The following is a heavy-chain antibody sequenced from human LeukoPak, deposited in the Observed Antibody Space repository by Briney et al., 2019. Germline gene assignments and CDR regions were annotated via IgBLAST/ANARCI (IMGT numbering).Heavy chain of an antibody. V-gene: IGHV4-38-2*02. Sequence: LETLSLTCTVSGYSISSGYYWGWIRQPPEKGLEWIGSVYHSGSTYYNPSLKSRVTISVDTSKSQFSLKLSSVTAADTAVYYCVRISSTVTYDYWGQGILVTVSS. CDR3: VRISSTVTYDY. D-gene: IGHD4-17*01. J-gene: IGHJ4*02. CDR1: GYSISSGYY. CDR2: VYHSGST.